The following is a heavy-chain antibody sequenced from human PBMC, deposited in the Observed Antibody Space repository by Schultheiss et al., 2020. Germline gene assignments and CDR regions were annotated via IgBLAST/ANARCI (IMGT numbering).Heavy chain of an antibody. CDR1: GGSISSYY. J-gene: IGHJ4*02. CDR3: ARGRPRRLDF. V-gene: IGHV4-59*12. Sequence: SETLSLTCTVSGGSISSYYWSWIRQPPGKGLEWIGYIYYSGSTNYNPSLKSRVTISVDTSKNQFSLKLSSVTAADTGVYFCARGRPRRLDFWGQGTLVTVSS. CDR2: IYYSGST.